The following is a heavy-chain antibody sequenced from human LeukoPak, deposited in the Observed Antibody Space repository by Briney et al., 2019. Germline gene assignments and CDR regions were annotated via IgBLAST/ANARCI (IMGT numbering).Heavy chain of an antibody. CDR1: GGSVSSGSYY. V-gene: IGHV4-61*01. CDR3: ARAVAGNDF. Sequence: SETLSLTCTVSGGSVSSGSYYWSWIRQPPGKGLEWIGEINHSGSTNYNPSLKSRVTISVDTSKNQFSLKLSSVTAADTAVYYCARAVAGNDFWGQGTLVTVSS. J-gene: IGHJ4*02. D-gene: IGHD6-19*01. CDR2: INHSGST.